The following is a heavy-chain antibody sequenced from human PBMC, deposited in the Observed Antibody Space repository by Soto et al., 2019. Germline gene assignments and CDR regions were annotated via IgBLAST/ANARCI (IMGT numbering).Heavy chain of an antibody. CDR1: GFTFSSYG. CDR2: ISYDGSNK. CDR3: AKDREKWNSYIDY. Sequence: SGGSLRLSCAASGFTFSSYGMHWVRQAPGKGLEWVAVISYDGSNKYYADSVKGRFTISRDNSKNTLYLQMNSLRAEDTAVYYCAKDREKWNSYIDYWGKGTLVTVSS. D-gene: IGHD1-1*01. J-gene: IGHJ4*02. V-gene: IGHV3-30*18.